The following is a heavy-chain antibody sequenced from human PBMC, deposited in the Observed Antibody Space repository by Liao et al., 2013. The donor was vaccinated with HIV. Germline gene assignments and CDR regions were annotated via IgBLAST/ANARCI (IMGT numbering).Heavy chain of an antibody. CDR3: ARASLMGYYSHSYYYMDV. D-gene: IGHD2/OR15-2a*01. Sequence: QVQLQESGPGLVKPSETLSLTCTVSGGSINNYYWSWIRQPPGKALEWIGYIYYSGSTTYNPSLKSRVTISVDTPKNHFSLQLSSVTAADTAVYYCARASLMGYYSHSYYYMDVWGRGTTVTVSS. J-gene: IGHJ6*03. CDR2: IYYSGST. CDR1: GGSINNYY. V-gene: IGHV4-59*01.